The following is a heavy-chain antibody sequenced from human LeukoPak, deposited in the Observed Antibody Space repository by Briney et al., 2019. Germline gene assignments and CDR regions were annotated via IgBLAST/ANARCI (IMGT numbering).Heavy chain of an antibody. D-gene: IGHD3-3*01. CDR1: GGSFSGDY. CDR2: INHSGST. CDR3: ARVGGYDFWKIDY. Sequence: SETLSLTCAGYGGSFSGDYWAWVRQPPEKGLEWIGEINHSGSTNYNPSLKSRVTISVDTSKNQFSLKLSSVTAADTAVYYCARVGGYDFWKIDYWGQGTLVTVSS. V-gene: IGHV4-34*01. J-gene: IGHJ4*02.